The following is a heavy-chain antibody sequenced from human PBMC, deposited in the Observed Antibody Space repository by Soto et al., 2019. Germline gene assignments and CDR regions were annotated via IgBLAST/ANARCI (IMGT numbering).Heavy chain of an antibody. CDR3: AKEGVADKYYYYGMDV. Sequence: QVQLVESGGGVVQPGRSLRLSCVASGFTFSSYPIHWVRQAPGKGLEWVTTISSDGNDKYSSDSVNGRFTTSRDNSQNTVYLQMNNLRVEDTAVYYCAKEGVADKYYYYGMDVWGQGTKVNVYS. V-gene: IGHV3-30*04. J-gene: IGHJ6*02. D-gene: IGHD3-3*01. CDR2: ISSDGNDK. CDR1: GFTFSSYP.